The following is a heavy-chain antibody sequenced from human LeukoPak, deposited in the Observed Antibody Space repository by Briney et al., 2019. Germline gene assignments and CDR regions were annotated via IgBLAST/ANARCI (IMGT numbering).Heavy chain of an antibody. CDR3: AKDLYCSSNSCYLFDY. J-gene: IGHJ4*02. Sequence: GGSLRLSCAASGFTFSSYAMSWVRQAPGKGLEWVSAISGSGVSTYYADSVKGRFTISRDYSKNTLYLQMDSLRAEDAAVYYCAKDLYCSSNSCYLFDYWGQGTLVTVSS. CDR2: ISGSGVST. V-gene: IGHV3-23*01. D-gene: IGHD2-2*01. CDR1: GFTFSSYA.